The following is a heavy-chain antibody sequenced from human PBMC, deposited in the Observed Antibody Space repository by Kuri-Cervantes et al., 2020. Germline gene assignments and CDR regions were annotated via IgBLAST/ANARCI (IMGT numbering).Heavy chain of an antibody. Sequence: ASVKVSCKASGYTFTSYGISWVRQAPGQGLEWMGWISAYNGNTNYAQKFQGRVTMTRNTSISTAYMELSSLRSEDTAVYYCARSNRITMIVVVRYGYGMDVWGQGTTVTVSS. CDR1: GYTFTSYG. V-gene: IGHV1-18*01. J-gene: IGHJ6*02. CDR2: ISAYNGNT. D-gene: IGHD3-22*01. CDR3: ARSNRITMIVVVRYGYGMDV.